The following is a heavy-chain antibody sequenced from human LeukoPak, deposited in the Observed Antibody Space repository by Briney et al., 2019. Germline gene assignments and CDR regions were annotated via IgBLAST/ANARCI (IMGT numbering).Heavy chain of an antibody. D-gene: IGHD2-15*01. J-gene: IGHJ4*02. V-gene: IGHV1-8*02. CDR2: MNPNSGNT. CDR3: ARGLRVQGSATLYYY. Sequence: GASVKVSCKASGYTFTGYYMHWVRQAPGQGLEWMGWMNPNSGNTGYAQKFQGRVTMTRNTSISTAYMELSSLRSEDTAVYYCARGLRVQGSATLYYYWGQGTLVTVSS. CDR1: GYTFTGYY.